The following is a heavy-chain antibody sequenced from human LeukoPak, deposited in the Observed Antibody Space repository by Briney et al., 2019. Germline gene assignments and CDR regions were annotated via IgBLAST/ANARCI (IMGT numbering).Heavy chain of an antibody. CDR3: ARKVGDSSGYYYADNWFDP. CDR1: GFTFSSYW. V-gene: IGHV3-7*01. D-gene: IGHD3-22*01. CDR2: IKQDGNEK. J-gene: IGHJ5*02. Sequence: GGSLRLSCAASGFTFSSYWMSWVRQAPGKGLEWVANIKQDGNEKYYVDSVKGRFTISRDNAKNSLYLQMNSLRAEDTAVYYCARKVGDSSGYYYADNWFDPWGQGTLVTVSS.